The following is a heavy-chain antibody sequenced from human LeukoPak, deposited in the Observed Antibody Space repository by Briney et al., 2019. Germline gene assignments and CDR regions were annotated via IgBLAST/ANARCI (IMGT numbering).Heavy chain of an antibody. Sequence: GASVKVSCKASGYTFTGYYMHWVRQAPGQGLEWMGWINPNSGATRYAQIFQGRVTMTRDTSISTAYMELSSLRSDDAAVYYCARIVDTHMDSWGQGTLVTVSS. CDR3: ARIVDTHMDS. CDR1: GYTFTGYY. J-gene: IGHJ4*02. V-gene: IGHV1-2*02. CDR2: INPNSGAT. D-gene: IGHD3-16*02.